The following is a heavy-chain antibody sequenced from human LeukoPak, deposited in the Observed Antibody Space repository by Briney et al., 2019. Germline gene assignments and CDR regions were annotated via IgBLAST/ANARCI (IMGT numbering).Heavy chain of an antibody. D-gene: IGHD2-2*01. CDR1: GYTFTSYD. CDR3: ARARAIVVVPAAIRKRGGWFDP. V-gene: IGHV1-8*01. J-gene: IGHJ5*02. Sequence: ASVKVSCKATGYTFTSYDINWVRQATGQGLEWMGWMNPNSGNTGYAQKFQGRVSMTRNTSISTAYMELSSLRSEDTAVYYCARARAIVVVPAAIRKRGGWFDPWGQGTLVTVSS. CDR2: MNPNSGNT.